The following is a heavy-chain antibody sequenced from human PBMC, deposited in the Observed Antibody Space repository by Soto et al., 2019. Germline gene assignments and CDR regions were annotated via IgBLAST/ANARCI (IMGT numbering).Heavy chain of an antibody. CDR3: ARDDGMSHYYYGVDV. Sequence: ASVKVSCKASGYTFTSYYMHWVRQAPGQGLEWMGIINPSGGSTSYAQKFQGRVTMTRDTSTSTVYMELSSLRSEDTAVYYCARDDGMSHYYYGVDVWGQGTTVTVSS. CDR2: INPSGGST. D-gene: IGHD1-26*01. CDR1: GYTFTSYY. V-gene: IGHV1-46*01. J-gene: IGHJ6*02.